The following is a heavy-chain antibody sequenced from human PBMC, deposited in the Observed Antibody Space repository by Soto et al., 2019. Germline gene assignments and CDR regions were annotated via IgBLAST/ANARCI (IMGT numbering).Heavy chain of an antibody. CDR2: IIPIFGTA. CDR3: ARAGYCDSRAYNWFDP. Sequence: SVKVSCKASGGTFSSYAISWVRQAPGQGLEGMGGIIPIFGTANYAQKFQGRVTITADESTSTAYMELSSLRSEDTAVYYCARAGYCDSRAYNWFDPWGQGTLVTVSS. J-gene: IGHJ5*02. CDR1: GGTFSSYA. V-gene: IGHV1-69*13. D-gene: IGHD3-22*01.